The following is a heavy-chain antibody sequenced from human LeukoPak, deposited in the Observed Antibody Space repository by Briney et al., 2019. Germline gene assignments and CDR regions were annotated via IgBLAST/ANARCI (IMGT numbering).Heavy chain of an antibody. CDR1: GYTFTSYG. CDR3: ARVPPLGSPNNWFDP. D-gene: IGHD3-10*01. CDR2: ISAYNGNT. Sequence: GASVTVSCKASGYTFTSYGISWVRQAPGQGLEWMGWISAYNGNTNYAQKLQGRVTMTTDTSTSTAYMELRSLRSDDTAVYYCARVPPLGSPNNWFDPWGQGTLVTVSS. J-gene: IGHJ5*02. V-gene: IGHV1-18*01.